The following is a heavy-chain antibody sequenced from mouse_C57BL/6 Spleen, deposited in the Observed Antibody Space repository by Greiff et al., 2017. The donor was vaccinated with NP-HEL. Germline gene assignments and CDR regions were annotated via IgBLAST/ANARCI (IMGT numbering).Heavy chain of an antibody. D-gene: IGHD1-1*01. CDR1: GYTFTDYY. Sequence: VQLQQSGPELVKPGASVKISCKASGYTFTDYYMNWVKQSHGKSLEWIGQINPNNGGTSYNQKFKGKATLTVDKSSSTAYMELRSLTSEDSAVYYCARARYGSSSSFDYWGKGTTLTVSS. J-gene: IGHJ2*01. CDR3: ARARYGSSSSFDY. CDR2: INPNNGGT. V-gene: IGHV1-26*01.